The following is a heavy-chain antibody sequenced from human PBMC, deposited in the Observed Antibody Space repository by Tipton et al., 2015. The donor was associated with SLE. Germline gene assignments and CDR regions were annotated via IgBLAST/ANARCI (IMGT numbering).Heavy chain of an antibody. CDR3: ARDLYSRPDWYFDL. V-gene: IGHV1-18*01. Sequence: QVQLVQSGAEVKKPGSSVKVSCKASGGTFSSYAISWVRQAPGQGLEWMGWISAYNGNTNYAQKLQGRVTMTTDTSTSTAYMELRSLRSDDTALYYCARDLYSRPDWYFDLWGRGTLVTVSS. J-gene: IGHJ2*01. D-gene: IGHD4-11*01. CDR2: ISAYNGNT. CDR1: GGTFSSYA.